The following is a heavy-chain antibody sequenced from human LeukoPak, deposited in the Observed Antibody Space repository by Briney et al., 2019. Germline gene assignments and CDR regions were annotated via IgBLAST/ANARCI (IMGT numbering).Heavy chain of an antibody. CDR2: IYTSGST. D-gene: IGHD3-9*01. J-gene: IGHJ6*03. CDR1: GGSISSYY. Sequence: PSETLSLTCTGSGGSISSYYWSWIRQPAGKGLEWIGRIYTSGSTNYNPSLKSRVTISVDTPKNQFSLQLSSVTAADTAVYYCARLGRYFDWLSDYYYYYMDVWGKGTTVTVSS. V-gene: IGHV4-4*07. CDR3: ARLGRYFDWLSDYYYYYMDV.